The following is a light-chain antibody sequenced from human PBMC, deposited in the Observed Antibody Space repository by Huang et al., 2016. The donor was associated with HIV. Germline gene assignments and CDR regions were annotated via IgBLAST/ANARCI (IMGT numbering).Light chain of an antibody. CDR3: HQYGTSPIT. J-gene: IGKJ3*01. CDR2: GAS. CDR1: QNVSSNY. V-gene: IGKV3-20*01. Sequence: EIVLTQSAGTLSLSPGERATLSCRATQNVSSNYLAWYQQKPGQAPRLLIYGASSRATGIPDRFSGSWAGTDFTLTINRLEPEDFAVYFCHQYGTSPITFGPGTKVDIK.